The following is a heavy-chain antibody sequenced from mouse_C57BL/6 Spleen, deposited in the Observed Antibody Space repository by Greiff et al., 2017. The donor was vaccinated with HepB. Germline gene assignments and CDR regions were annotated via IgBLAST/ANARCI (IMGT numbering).Heavy chain of an antibody. V-gene: IGHV1-69*01. CDR3: ASYDGYYVGY. CDR2: IDPSDSYT. D-gene: IGHD2-3*01. CDR1: GYTFTSYW. J-gene: IGHJ2*01. Sequence: QVQLKQPGAELVMPGASVKLSCKASGYTFTSYWMHWVKQRPGQGLEWIGEIDPSDSYTNYNQKFKGKSTLTVDKSSSTAYMQLSSLTSEDSAVYFCASYDGYYVGYWGQGTTLTVSS.